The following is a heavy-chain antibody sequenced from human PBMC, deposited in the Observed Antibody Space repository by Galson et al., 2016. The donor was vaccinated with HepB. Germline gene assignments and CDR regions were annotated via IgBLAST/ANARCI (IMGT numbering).Heavy chain of an antibody. CDR2: IDPRDSYT. Sequence: QSGAEVKKPGESLKISCKGSGYSFTSYWISWVRQMPGKGLEWMGRIDPRDSYTNYSPSFQGHVTISADKSVSTAYLQWSSLTASDTAIYYCARHLWGSDSFDVWGQGTMLSVSS. CDR1: GYSFTSYW. CDR3: ARHLWGSDSFDV. V-gene: IGHV5-10-1*01. D-gene: IGHD3-22*01. J-gene: IGHJ3*01.